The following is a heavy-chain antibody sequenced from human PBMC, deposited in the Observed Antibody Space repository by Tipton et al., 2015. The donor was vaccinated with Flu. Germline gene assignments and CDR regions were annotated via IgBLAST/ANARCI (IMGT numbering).Heavy chain of an antibody. CDR1: GFTVSSNY. Sequence: SLRLSCAASGFTVSSNYMSWVRQAPGKGLEWVSSISSSSSYIYYADSVKGRFTISRDNAKNSLYLQMNSLRAEDTAVYYCASSYGSSYNDYWGQGTLVTVSS. CDR2: ISSSSSYI. J-gene: IGHJ4*02. V-gene: IGHV3-21*01. CDR3: ASSYGSSYNDY. D-gene: IGHD5-18*01.